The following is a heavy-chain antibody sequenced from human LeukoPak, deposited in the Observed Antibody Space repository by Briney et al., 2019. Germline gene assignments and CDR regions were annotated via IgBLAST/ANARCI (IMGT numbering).Heavy chain of an antibody. CDR1: GFTFSSYR. V-gene: IGHV3-74*01. Sequence: GSLRLSCAASGFTFSSYRMHWVRQAPGKGLVWVSRINSDGSSTSYADSVKGRFTISRDNAKNTLYLQMNSLRAEDTAVYYCARETIAVAGTDYWGQGTLVTVSS. D-gene: IGHD6-19*01. CDR3: ARETIAVAGTDY. J-gene: IGHJ4*02. CDR2: INSDGSST.